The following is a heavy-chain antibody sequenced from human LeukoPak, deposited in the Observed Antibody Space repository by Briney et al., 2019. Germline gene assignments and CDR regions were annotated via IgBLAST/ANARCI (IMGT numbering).Heavy chain of an antibody. J-gene: IGHJ5*02. CDR2: ISAYNGNT. CDR3: ARDLTQQLPRHYNWFDP. D-gene: IGHD6-13*01. Sequence: GASVKVSCKASGYTFTSYGISWVRQAPGQGLEWMGWISAYNGNTNYAQKLQGRVTMTTDTSTSTAYMELRSLRSDDTAVCYCARDLTQQLPRHYNWFDPWGQGTLVTVSS. CDR1: GYTFTSYG. V-gene: IGHV1-18*01.